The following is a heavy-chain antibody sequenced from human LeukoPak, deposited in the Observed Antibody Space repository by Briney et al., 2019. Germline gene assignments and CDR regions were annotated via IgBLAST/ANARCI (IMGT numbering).Heavy chain of an antibody. D-gene: IGHD6-13*01. V-gene: IGHV3-21*04. J-gene: IGHJ6*03. Sequence: GGSLRLSCAASGFTFSSYSMNWVRQAPGKGLEWVSSISSSSSYIYYADSVKGRFTIPRDNAKNSLYLQMNSLRAEDTAVYYCARSSYSSSWYTQSFLSDYYMDVWGKGTTVTVSS. CDR1: GFTFSSYS. CDR3: ARSSYSSSWYTQSFLSDYYMDV. CDR2: ISSSSSYI.